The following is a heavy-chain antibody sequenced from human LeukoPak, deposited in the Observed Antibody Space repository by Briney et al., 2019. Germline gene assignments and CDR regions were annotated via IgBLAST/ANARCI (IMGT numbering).Heavy chain of an antibody. V-gene: IGHV3-30*18. CDR3: AKEVVVVTALDY. J-gene: IGHJ4*02. Sequence: PGRSLRLSCAASGFTFSSYGMHWVRQAPGKGLEWVAVISYDGSNKYYADSVKGRFTISRDNSKNTLYLQMNSLRAEDTAVYYCAKEVVVVTALDYWGQGTLVTVSS. D-gene: IGHD2-21*02. CDR2: ISYDGSNK. CDR1: GFTFSSYG.